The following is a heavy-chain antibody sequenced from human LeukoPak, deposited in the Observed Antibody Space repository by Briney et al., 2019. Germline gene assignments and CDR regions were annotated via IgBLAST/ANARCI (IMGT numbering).Heavy chain of an antibody. CDR2: INPNSGGT. J-gene: IGHJ5*02. CDR3: ARADRLHGGPYLIGP. CDR1: GYSFTDYY. Sequence: ASVKASCKTSGYSFTDYYIHWVRQAPGQGLEWMGWINPNSGGTSSAQKFQGRVTMTRDTSITTVYMEVSWLTSDDTAIYYCARADRLHGGPYLIGPWGQGTLVTVSS. V-gene: IGHV1-2*02. D-gene: IGHD2-21*01.